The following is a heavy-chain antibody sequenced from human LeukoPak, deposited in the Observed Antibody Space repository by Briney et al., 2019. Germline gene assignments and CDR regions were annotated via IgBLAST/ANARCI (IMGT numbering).Heavy chain of an antibody. CDR2: IIPIFGTA. CDR1: GGTFSSYA. D-gene: IGHD3-10*01. J-gene: IGHJ3*02. Sequence: ASVTVSCKASGGTFSSYAISWVRQAPGKGLEWMGGIIPIFGTANYAQKFQGRVTITADKSTSTAYMELSSLRSEDTAVYYCARGEPKTLWFGDSAFDIWGQGTMVTVSS. V-gene: IGHV1-69*06. CDR3: ARGEPKTLWFGDSAFDI.